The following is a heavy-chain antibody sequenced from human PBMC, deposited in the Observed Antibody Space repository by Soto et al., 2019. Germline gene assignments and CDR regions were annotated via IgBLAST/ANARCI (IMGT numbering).Heavy chain of an antibody. Sequence: GSLRLSCAASGFTFSSYAMTWVRQAPGKGLEWVSAISGSGSSSYHADSVKGRFTISRDNSKNTLYLDMNSMRAEDTAVYYCAKAFCSSSSCGRGYFDYWGQGTLVTVSS. J-gene: IGHJ4*02. CDR1: GFTFSSYA. CDR3: AKAFCSSSSCGRGYFDY. D-gene: IGHD2-2*01. V-gene: IGHV3-23*01. CDR2: ISGSGSSS.